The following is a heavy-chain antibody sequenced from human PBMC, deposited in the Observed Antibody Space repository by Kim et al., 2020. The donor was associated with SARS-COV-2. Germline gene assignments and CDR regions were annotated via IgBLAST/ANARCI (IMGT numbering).Heavy chain of an antibody. CDR3: ARGGDFGGNYFDS. J-gene: IGHJ4*02. V-gene: IGHV1-46*04. CDR1: GYTFTSYY. CDR2: INPSRGKT. D-gene: IGHD4-17*01. Sequence: ASVKVSCKASGYTFTSYYLHWVRQAPGQGLEWLGIINPSRGKTTYAEKMQGRVTMTWDTSTATVYMELSSPRSEDTAVYYCARGGDFGGNYFDSWGQGTL.